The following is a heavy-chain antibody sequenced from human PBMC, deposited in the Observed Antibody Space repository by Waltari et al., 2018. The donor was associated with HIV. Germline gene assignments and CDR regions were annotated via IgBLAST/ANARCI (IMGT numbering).Heavy chain of an antibody. D-gene: IGHD3-16*01. J-gene: IGHJ6*02. Sequence: EVQLVESGGGLVKPGGSLRLSCAASGFTFSSYSMNWVRQAPGKGREWVSSISSRSSYKDYADSVKGRFTISRDNAKNSLYLQMNSLRAEDTAVYYCARDFWGGYYYGMDVWGQGTTVTVSS. CDR3: ARDFWGGYYYGMDV. V-gene: IGHV3-21*01. CDR2: ISSRSSYK. CDR1: GFTFSSYS.